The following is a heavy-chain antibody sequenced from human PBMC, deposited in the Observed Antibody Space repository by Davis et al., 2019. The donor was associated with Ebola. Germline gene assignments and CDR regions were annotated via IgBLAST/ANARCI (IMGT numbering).Heavy chain of an antibody. CDR2: INPSGGST. CDR1: GYTFTSYY. Sequence: ASVKVSCKASGYTFTSYYMHWVRQAPGQGLEWMGIINPSGGSTSYAQKFQGRVTMTRDTSTSTVYMELSSLRSEDTAVYYCATEHIVVVTAIQGYYYYGMDVWGQGTTVTVSS. J-gene: IGHJ6*02. CDR3: ATEHIVVVTAIQGYYYYGMDV. D-gene: IGHD2-21*02. V-gene: IGHV1-46*01.